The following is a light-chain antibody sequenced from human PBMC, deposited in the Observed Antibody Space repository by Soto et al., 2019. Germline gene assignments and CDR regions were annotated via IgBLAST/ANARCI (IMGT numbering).Light chain of an antibody. V-gene: IGKV3-15*01. J-gene: IGKJ2*01. CDR1: QRVRNN. CDR2: SAF. Sequence: EIVMTQSPATLSVSPGERATLSCRASQRVRNNLAWYQQKPGQSPRLLIYSAFARAPGIPARFSGSGSGTEFILTISSLQSEDFAVYYCQQYDNWPPYTFGQGTKLEIK. CDR3: QQYDNWPPYT.